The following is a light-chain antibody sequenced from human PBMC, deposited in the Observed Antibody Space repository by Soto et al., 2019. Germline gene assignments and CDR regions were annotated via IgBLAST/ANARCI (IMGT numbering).Light chain of an antibody. V-gene: IGKV1-9*01. CDR3: QQLNTFPFT. J-gene: IGKJ5*01. CDR2: EAS. CDR1: HDISTY. Sequence: DILLTQSPAPLSASLGDRVTITCRASHDISTYLAWYQQKPGKAPKLMIYEASTVQSGVPARFSGSGSWTEFTLTISGLLPEDFANYHCQQLNTFPFTFGQGTRLEIK.